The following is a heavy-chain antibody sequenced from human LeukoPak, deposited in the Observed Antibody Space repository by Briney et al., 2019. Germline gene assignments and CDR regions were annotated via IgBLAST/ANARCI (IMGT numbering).Heavy chain of an antibody. V-gene: IGHV1-69*04. CDR2: IIPIFGIA. D-gene: IGHD2-15*01. J-gene: IGHJ4*02. Sequence: SVKVSCMAPVGTLSSYAISCVRQAPGQGLEWMGRIIPIFGIANYVQKFQGRVTITADKSTSTAYMELSSLRSENTAVYYCARGGVYCSGSSGYSRLVYWGQGTLVTVST. CDR3: ARGGVYCSGSSGYSRLVY. CDR1: VGTLSSYA.